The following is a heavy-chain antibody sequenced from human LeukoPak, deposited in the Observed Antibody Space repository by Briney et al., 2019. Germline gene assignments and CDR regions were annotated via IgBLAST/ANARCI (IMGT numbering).Heavy chain of an antibody. D-gene: IGHD5-18*01. CDR2: IT. J-gene: IGHJ4*02. CDR1: GGSISSSSYY. Sequence: TSETLSLTCTVSGGSISSSSYYWGWIRQSPGKGLEWIGSITYYNPSLKSRVTISVDTSKNQFSLKLSSVTAADTAVYYCAREDTAMVTFDYWGQGTLVTVSS. V-gene: IGHV4-39*02. CDR3: AREDTAMVTFDY.